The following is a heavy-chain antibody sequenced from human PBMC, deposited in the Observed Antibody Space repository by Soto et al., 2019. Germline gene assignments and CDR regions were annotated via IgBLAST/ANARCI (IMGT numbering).Heavy chain of an antibody. CDR2: IKQDGSEK. CDR3: ARFYYDSSGYLPSPYYYYYGMDV. V-gene: IGHV3-7*01. J-gene: IGHJ6*02. D-gene: IGHD3-22*01. CDR1: GFTFSNYG. Sequence: GGSLRLSCAASGFTFSNYGMHWVRQAPGKGLEWVANIKQDGSEKYYVDSVKGRFTISRDNAKNSLYLQMNSLRAEDTAVYYCARFYYDSSGYLPSPYYYYYGMDVWGQGTTVTVSS.